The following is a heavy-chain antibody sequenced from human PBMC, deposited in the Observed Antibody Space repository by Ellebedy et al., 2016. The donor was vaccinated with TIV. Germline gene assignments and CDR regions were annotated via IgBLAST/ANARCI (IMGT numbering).Heavy chain of an antibody. CDR1: GYSFTSYW. D-gene: IGHD3-10*01. Sequence: GESLKISCKGSGYSFTSYWIGWVRQMPGKGLEWMGIIYPGDSDTRYSPSFQGQVTISADKSISTAYLQWSSLKASDTAMYYCARGRVPPGLYRGSGSYQVAFDYWGQGTLVTVSS. V-gene: IGHV5-51*01. CDR2: IYPGDSDT. J-gene: IGHJ4*02. CDR3: ARGRVPPGLYRGSGSYQVAFDY.